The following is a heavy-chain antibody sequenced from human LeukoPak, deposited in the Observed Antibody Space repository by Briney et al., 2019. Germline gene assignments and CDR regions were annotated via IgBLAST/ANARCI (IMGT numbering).Heavy chain of an antibody. CDR3: ARTSASGSFLDY. Sequence: PSETLSLTCTVSGGSISSGSYYWSWIRQPAGKGLEWIGRIYTSGSTNYNASLKSRVTISVDTSKNQFSLKLSSVTAADTAVYYCARTSASGSFLDYWGQGTLVTVSS. D-gene: IGHD1-26*01. V-gene: IGHV4-61*02. J-gene: IGHJ4*02. CDR2: IYTSGST. CDR1: GGSISSGSYY.